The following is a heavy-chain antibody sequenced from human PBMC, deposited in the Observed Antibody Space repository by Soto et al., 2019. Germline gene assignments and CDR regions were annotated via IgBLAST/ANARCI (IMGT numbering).Heavy chain of an antibody. CDR1: GGSISSSSYY. CDR3: ARREGGYDPGVYQFDY. J-gene: IGHJ4*02. Sequence: SETLSLTCTVSGGSISSSSYYWGWIRQPPGKGLEWIGSIYYSGSTYYNPSLKSRVTISVDTSKNQFSLKLSSVTAADTAVYYCARREGGYDPGVYQFDYWGQGTLVPVSS. CDR2: IYYSGST. D-gene: IGHD5-12*01. V-gene: IGHV4-39*01.